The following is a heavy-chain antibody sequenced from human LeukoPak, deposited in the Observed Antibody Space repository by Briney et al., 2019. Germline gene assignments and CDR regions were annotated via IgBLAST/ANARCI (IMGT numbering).Heavy chain of an antibody. Sequence: GRSLRPSCAASGFTFSSYAMHWVRQAPGKGLEWVAVISYDGSNKYYADSVKGRFTISRDNSKNTLYLQMNSLRAEDTAVYYCARDRISYDFWSGYPDYWGQGTLVTVSS. CDR1: GFTFSSYA. J-gene: IGHJ4*02. CDR3: ARDRISYDFWSGYPDY. V-gene: IGHV3-30-3*01. CDR2: ISYDGSNK. D-gene: IGHD3-3*01.